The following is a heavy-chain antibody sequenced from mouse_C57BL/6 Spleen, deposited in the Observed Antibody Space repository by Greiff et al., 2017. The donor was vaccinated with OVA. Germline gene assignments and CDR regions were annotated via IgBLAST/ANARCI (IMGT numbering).Heavy chain of an antibody. J-gene: IGHJ1*03. CDR3: ARGYYGSSPYWYFDV. V-gene: IGHV5-16*01. D-gene: IGHD1-1*01. CDR2: INYDGSST. Sequence: EVQRVESEGGLVQPGSSMKLSCTASGFTFSDYYMAWVRQVPEKGLEWVANINYDGSSTYYLDSLKSRFIISRDNAKNILYLQMSSLKSEDTATYYCARGYYGSSPYWYFDVWGTGTTVTVSS. CDR1: GFTFSDYY.